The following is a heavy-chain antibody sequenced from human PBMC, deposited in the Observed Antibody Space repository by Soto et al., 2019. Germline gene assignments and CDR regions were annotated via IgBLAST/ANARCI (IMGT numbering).Heavy chain of an antibody. CDR1: GFAFNNYG. J-gene: IGHJ4*02. V-gene: IGHV3-21*01. CDR3: AREDSIIIPAVSDF. Sequence: GGSLRLSSTVSGFAFNNYGINWVRQAPGKGLEWVSSISKSDYTYYSDSVTGRFTISRDNAKNSVSLQMNTLRVEDTAVYYCAREDSIIIPAVSDFWGQGTLVTVSS. D-gene: IGHD2-2*01. CDR2: ISKSDYT.